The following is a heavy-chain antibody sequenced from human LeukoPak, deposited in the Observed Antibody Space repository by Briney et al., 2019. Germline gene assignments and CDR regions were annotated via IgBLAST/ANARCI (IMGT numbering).Heavy chain of an antibody. V-gene: IGHV1-2*02. J-gene: IGHJ4*02. Sequence: ASVKVSCKASRYSFTGYYIHWVRQAPGQGLEWMGWINPNSGDTNYAQKFQGRVTMTRDTSITTAYMEVNRLRSDDTAVYYCARDTDGYSDFDYWGQGTLVTVSS. CDR1: RYSFTGYY. CDR2: INPNSGDT. D-gene: IGHD5-24*01. CDR3: ARDTDGYSDFDY.